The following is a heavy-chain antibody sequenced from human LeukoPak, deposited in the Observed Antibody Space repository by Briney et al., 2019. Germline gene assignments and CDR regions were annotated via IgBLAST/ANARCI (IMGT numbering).Heavy chain of an antibody. CDR2: IYHSGST. Sequence: SETLSLTCAVSGYSISSGYYWGWIRQPPGKGLEWIGSIYHSGSTYYNPSLKSRVTISVDTSKNQFSLKLSSVTAADTAVYYCARHEDYDFWSGYLGAFGIWGQGTMVTVSS. V-gene: IGHV4-38-2*01. CDR3: ARHEDYDFWSGYLGAFGI. D-gene: IGHD3-3*01. CDR1: GYSISSGYY. J-gene: IGHJ3*02.